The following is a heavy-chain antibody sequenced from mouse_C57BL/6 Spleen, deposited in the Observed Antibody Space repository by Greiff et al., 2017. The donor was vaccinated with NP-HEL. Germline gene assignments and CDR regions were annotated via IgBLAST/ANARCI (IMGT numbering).Heavy chain of an antibody. V-gene: IGHV1-64*01. CDR3: AREGKQYYFEY. D-gene: IGHD6-1*01. CDR2: LIPNSIST. Sequence: QVQLQQPGAELVKPGASLKFSCKASGSTFTSHWMPWVNQRPGQGLEWIGMLIPNSISTNYNEKSTSKATLTVVKSSSKDYVKLSSPTSEGSPVYYCAREGKQYYFEYWGQGTTLTGSS. CDR1: GSTFTSHW. J-gene: IGHJ2*01.